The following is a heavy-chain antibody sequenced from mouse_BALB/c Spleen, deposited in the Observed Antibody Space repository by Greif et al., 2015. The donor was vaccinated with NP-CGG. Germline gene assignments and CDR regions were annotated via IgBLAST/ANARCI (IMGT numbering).Heavy chain of an antibody. CDR3: ASRYDGFAY. Sequence: EVQLQESGPELVKPGASVKISCKTSGYTFTEYTMHWVKQSHGKSLEWIGGVNPNNGGTSYNQKFKGKATLTVDKSSSPASVELGGWTVEDSAGYYWASRYDGFAYWGQGTLVTVSA. V-gene: IGHV1-18*01. D-gene: IGHD1-1*01. J-gene: IGHJ3*01. CDR1: GYTFTEYT. CDR2: VNPNNGGT.